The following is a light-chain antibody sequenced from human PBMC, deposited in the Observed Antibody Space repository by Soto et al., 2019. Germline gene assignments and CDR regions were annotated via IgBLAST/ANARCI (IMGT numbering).Light chain of an antibody. J-gene: IGKJ1*01. V-gene: IGKV1-5*03. CDR3: QQYNSYSPET. CDR1: QSISSW. Sequence: DIQMTQSPSTLSASVGDRVTITCRASQSISSWLAWYQQKPGKAPKLLIYKASSLESGVPSRFSGSGSGTEFTLTISSLQPDDFASYYCQQYNSYSPETFGQGTKVGIQ. CDR2: KAS.